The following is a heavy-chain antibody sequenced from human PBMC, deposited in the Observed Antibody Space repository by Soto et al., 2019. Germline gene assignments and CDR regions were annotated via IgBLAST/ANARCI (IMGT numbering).Heavy chain of an antibody. J-gene: IGHJ4*02. Sequence: PGGSLRLSCAASGFTFSSYGMHWVRQAPGKGLEWVAVIWYDGSNKYYADSVKGRFTISRDNSKNTLYLQMNSLRAEDTAVYYCARDLRYYDSSPNVWGQGTLVTVSS. V-gene: IGHV3-33*01. CDR3: ARDLRYYDSSPNV. CDR2: IWYDGSNK. CDR1: GFTFSSYG. D-gene: IGHD3-22*01.